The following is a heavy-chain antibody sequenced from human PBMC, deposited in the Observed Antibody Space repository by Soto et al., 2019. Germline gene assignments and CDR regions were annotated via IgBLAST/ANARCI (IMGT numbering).Heavy chain of an antibody. V-gene: IGHV3-15*07. CDR1: GFTFTNAW. J-gene: IGHJ4*02. Sequence: EVQLVESGGGLVKPGGSLRLSCAASGFTFTNAWMNWVRQAPGKGLEWVGRIKRKDDGATTDYAAPVKGRFPISRDDSKDTVYLQMHSLNTEDTAVYYYTTDAGFAAMFFDNWGQGTLVTVSS. CDR3: TTDAGFAAMFFDN. D-gene: IGHD3-10*02. CDR2: IKRKDDGATT.